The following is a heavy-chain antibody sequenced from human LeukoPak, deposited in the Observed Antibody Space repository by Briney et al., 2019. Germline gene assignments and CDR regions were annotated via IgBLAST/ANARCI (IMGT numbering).Heavy chain of an antibody. D-gene: IGHD3-22*01. V-gene: IGHV3-74*01. Sequence: GGSLRLSCPASGFTFRSYWMHWVRQAPGKGLVWVSRINSDGSSTSYADSVKGRFTISRDNAKNTLYLQMNSLRAEDTAVYYCARSYDSSGIDYWGQGTLVTVSS. CDR3: ARSYDSSGIDY. CDR1: GFTFRSYW. J-gene: IGHJ4*02. CDR2: INSDGSST.